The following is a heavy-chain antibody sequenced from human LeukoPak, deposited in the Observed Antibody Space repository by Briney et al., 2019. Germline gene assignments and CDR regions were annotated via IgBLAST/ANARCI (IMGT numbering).Heavy chain of an antibody. Sequence: GGSLRLSFAASGFPFSSYGMHWGRPAPGKGVEWVAVISYDGSNKYYSDSVKGRFTISRDNSKNTLYLQMNSLRAEDTAVYYCAKGSWTVDYWGQGTLVTVSS. CDR2: ISYDGSNK. CDR1: GFPFSSYG. D-gene: IGHD3-10*01. CDR3: AKGSWTVDY. V-gene: IGHV3-30*18. J-gene: IGHJ4*02.